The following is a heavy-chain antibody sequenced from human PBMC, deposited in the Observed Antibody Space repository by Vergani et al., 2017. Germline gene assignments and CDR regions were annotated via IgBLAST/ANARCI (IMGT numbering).Heavy chain of an antibody. CDR3: ARDFEYSNSFHTFDI. J-gene: IGHJ3*02. D-gene: IGHD6-6*01. CDR2: IYYSGST. V-gene: IGHV4-39*07. CDR1: GASIRSSNYY. Sequence: QLQLQESGPGLVKPSATLSLTCSVSGASIRSSNYYWGWIRQPPGKGLEWIASIYYSGSTYYNPSLKSRVTISVDTSENQFSLELSSVTAADTAVYYCARDFEYSNSFHTFDIWGQGTMVTVSS.